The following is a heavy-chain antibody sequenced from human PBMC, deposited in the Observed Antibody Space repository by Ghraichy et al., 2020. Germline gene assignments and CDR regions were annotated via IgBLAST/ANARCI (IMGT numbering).Heavy chain of an antibody. CDR3: AKGGVGATRRDFDF. D-gene: IGHD1-26*01. CDR1: GFTFRVYA. V-gene: IGHV3-23*01. J-gene: IGHJ4*02. CDR2: IDSGGATT. Sequence: GGSLRLSCAASGFTFRVYAMSWVRQAPGKGLEWVSSIDSGGATTHYADSVRGRFTISRDNSQNTLYLQLNSLRAEDTAVYYCAKGGVGATRRDFDFWGQGTLVTVSS.